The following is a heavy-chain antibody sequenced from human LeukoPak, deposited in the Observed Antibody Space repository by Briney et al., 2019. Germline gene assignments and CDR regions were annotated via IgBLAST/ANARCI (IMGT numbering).Heavy chain of an antibody. V-gene: IGHV3-30*14. Sequence: GGSLRLSCAASGFTFSSYAMHWVRQAPGKGLDWLAVISYDGSNEYYADSVKGRFTISRDNSKNTLYLQMNSLRAEDTAVYYCAKDPTHFRVWDDYDNTRLNYWGQGTLVTVPS. CDR1: GFTFSSYA. J-gene: IGHJ4*02. D-gene: IGHD3-22*01. CDR3: AKDPTHFRVWDDYDNTRLNY. CDR2: ISYDGSNE.